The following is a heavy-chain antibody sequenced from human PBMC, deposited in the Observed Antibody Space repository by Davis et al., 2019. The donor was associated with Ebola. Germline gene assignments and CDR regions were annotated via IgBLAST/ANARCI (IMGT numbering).Heavy chain of an antibody. V-gene: IGHV1-2*06. J-gene: IGHJ4*02. CDR2: MNPHNGDT. CDR1: GYTFTSYA. CDR3: ARLCSSSCPNDY. Sequence: AASVKVSCKASGYTFTSYAMHWVRQAPGQGLEWMGRMNPHNGDTNYAQNFQGRVTMTRDTSISTAYMELSRLRYDDTAVYYCARLCSSSCPNDYWGQGTLVTVSS. D-gene: IGHD6-13*01.